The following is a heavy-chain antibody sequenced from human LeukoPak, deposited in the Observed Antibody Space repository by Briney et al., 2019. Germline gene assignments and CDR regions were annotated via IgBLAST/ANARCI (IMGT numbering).Heavy chain of an antibody. V-gene: IGHV3-21*06. CDR3: ARDRPTGASRVFVVQ. J-gene: IGHJ4*02. CDR1: GFSFSTYA. D-gene: IGHD2-15*01. Sequence: PEGSLRLSCTASGFSFSTYAMTWVRQAPGKGLEWISSMSSGSRYIYYADSVRGRFTISRDNTKSSLYLLMNNLRAEDTAIYYCARDRPTGASRVFVVQWGQGTPVTVSS. CDR2: MSSGSRYI.